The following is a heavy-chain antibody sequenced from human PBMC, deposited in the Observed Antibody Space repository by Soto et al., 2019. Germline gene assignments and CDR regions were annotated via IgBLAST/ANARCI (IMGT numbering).Heavy chain of an antibody. CDR3: TRGLASGDY. Sequence: QVQLVQPGAEVKKPGVSVKFSCKASGYIFTNFYIHWVRQAPGQGLEWIGIINPNGGSTNYAQNFQGRVTMTRDTSTSTVYMDLSSLRSEDTAVYYCTRGLASGDYWGQGTLITVSS. V-gene: IGHV1-46*03. D-gene: IGHD6-6*01. J-gene: IGHJ4*02. CDR1: GYIFTNFY. CDR2: INPNGGST.